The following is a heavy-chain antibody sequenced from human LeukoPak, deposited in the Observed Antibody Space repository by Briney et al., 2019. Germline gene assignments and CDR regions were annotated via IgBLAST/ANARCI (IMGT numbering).Heavy chain of an antibody. V-gene: IGHV3-23*01. CDR3: ALYYYDSSGYYYVYY. D-gene: IGHD3-22*01. J-gene: IGHJ4*02. CDR1: GFTFSSYA. Sequence: PGGSLRLSCAASGFTFSSYAMSWVRQAPGKGLEWVSAISGSGGGTYYADSVKGRFTISRDNSKNTLYLQMNSLRAEDTAVYYCALYYYDSSGYYYVYYWGQGTLVTVSS. CDR2: ISGSGGGT.